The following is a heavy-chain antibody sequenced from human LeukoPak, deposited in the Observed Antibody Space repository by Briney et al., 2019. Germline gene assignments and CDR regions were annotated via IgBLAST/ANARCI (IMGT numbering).Heavy chain of an antibody. J-gene: IGHJ4*02. V-gene: IGHV3-74*01. D-gene: IGHD1-26*01. CDR1: GNYW. Sequence: GGSLRLSCAASGNYWMHWVRQAPGKGLVWVSHINSDGSWTSYADSVKGRFTISRDNAKNTLYLQMNSLRAEDTAVYYCAKGGSYPIDYWGQGALVTVSS. CDR2: INSDGSWT. CDR3: AKGGSYPIDY.